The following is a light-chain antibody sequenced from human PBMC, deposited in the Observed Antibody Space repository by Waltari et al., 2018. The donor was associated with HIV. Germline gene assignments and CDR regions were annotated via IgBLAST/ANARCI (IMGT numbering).Light chain of an antibody. Sequence: DIQITQSPSSLSASVGDSVTITCRSSQTITDKLNWYQQKPWEAPKVLIYDASTLETGVPSRFSGSGSGTEFTLTISSLQYDDFASYFCQQSFTSPLTFGPGTKVD. J-gene: IGKJ3*01. CDR3: QQSFTSPLT. CDR2: DAS. V-gene: IGKV1-39*01. CDR1: QTITDK.